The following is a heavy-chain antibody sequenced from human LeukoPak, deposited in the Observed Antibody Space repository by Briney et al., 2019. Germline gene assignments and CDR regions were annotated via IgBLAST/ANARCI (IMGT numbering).Heavy chain of an antibody. J-gene: IGHJ4*02. D-gene: IGHD3-22*01. CDR3: AKDLGPRKYYDSSGYYYGRLPLDY. CDR1: GFTFSSYE. V-gene: IGHV3-48*03. CDR2: ISSSGSTI. Sequence: TGGSLRLSCAASGFTFSSYEMNWVRQAPGKGLEWVSYISSSGSTIYYADSVKGRFTISRDNAKNSLYLQMNSLRAEDTAVYYCAKDLGPRKYYDSSGYYYGRLPLDYWGQGTLVTVSS.